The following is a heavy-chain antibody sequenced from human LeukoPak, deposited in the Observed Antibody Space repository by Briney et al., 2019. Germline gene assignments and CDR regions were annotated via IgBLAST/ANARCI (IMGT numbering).Heavy chain of an antibody. CDR2: IYYSGST. J-gene: IGHJ4*02. CDR3: GRHFLEARIQLWSARFDY. CDR1: GGSISSSSYY. V-gene: IGHV4-39*01. Sequence: SETLSLTCTVSGGSISSSSYYWGWIRQPPGKGREWIGSIYYSGSTYYNPSLKSRVTISVDTSKNQFSLKLSSVTAADTAVYYCGRHFLEARIQLWSARFDYWGQGTLVTVSS. D-gene: IGHD5-18*01.